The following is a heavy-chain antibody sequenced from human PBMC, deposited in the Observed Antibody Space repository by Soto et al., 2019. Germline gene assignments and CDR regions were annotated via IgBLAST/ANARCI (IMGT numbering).Heavy chain of an antibody. J-gene: IGHJ4*02. CDR1: GFTFSSYA. CDR3: ATRPARSSARPFDY. D-gene: IGHD6-13*01. CDR2: ISGSGGST. V-gene: IGHV3-23*01. Sequence: EVQLLESGGGLVQPGGSLRLSCAASGFTFSSYAMSWVRQAPGKGLEWVSAISGSGGSTYYADSVKGRFTISRDNSKNTLYLQRNSLRAEDTAVYYCATRPARSSARPFDYWGQGTLVAVSS.